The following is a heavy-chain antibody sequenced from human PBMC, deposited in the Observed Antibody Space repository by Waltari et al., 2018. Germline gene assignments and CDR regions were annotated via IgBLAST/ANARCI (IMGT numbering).Heavy chain of an antibody. D-gene: IGHD4-17*01. CDR1: GGSISSGGYS. Sequence: QLQLQESGSGLVKPSQTLSLTCAVSGGSISSGGYSWSWIRQPPGKGLEWIGYIYHSGSTYDNPSLKSRVTISVDRSKNQFSLKLSSVTAADTAVYYWARAGDYGEHDYWGQGTLVTVSS. CDR3: ARAGDYGEHDY. CDR2: IYHSGST. J-gene: IGHJ4*02. V-gene: IGHV4-30-2*01.